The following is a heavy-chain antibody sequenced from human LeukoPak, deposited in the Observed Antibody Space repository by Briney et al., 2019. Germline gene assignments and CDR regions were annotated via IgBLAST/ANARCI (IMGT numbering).Heavy chain of an antibody. J-gene: IGHJ4*02. CDR1: GFTFSSYA. V-gene: IGHV3-23*01. D-gene: IGHD5-18*01. Sequence: GGSLRLSCAASGFTFSSYAMSWVRQAPGKGLEWVSAISGSGGSTYYADSVKGRFTISRDNSKNTLYLQMNSLRAEDTAVYYCATTGTAMVTNYFDYWGQGTLVTVSS. CDR2: ISGSGGST. CDR3: ATTGTAMVTNYFDY.